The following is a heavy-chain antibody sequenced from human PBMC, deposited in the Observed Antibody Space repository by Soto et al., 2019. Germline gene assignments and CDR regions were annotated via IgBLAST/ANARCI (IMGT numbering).Heavy chain of an antibody. V-gene: IGHV3-30*18. J-gene: IGHJ6*02. D-gene: IGHD3-3*01. CDR2: ISYDGSNK. CDR1: GFTFSSYG. CDR3: AKDSASGYDFWSGPPYGMDV. Sequence: QVQLVESGGGVVQPGRSLRLSCAASGFTFSSYGMHWVRQAPGKGLGWVAVISYDGSNKYYADSVKGRFTISRDNSKNTLYLQMNSLRAEDTAVYYCAKDSASGYDFWSGPPYGMDVWGQGTTVTVSS.